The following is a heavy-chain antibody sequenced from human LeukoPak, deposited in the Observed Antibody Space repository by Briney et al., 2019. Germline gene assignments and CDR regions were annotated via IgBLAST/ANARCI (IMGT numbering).Heavy chain of an antibody. CDR2: ISSSGSTI. CDR3: ARSGGFGEFTNWFDP. V-gene: IGHV3-11*01. J-gene: IGHJ5*02. D-gene: IGHD3-10*01. Sequence: GGSLRLSCAASGFTFSDYYMSWIRQAPGKGLEWVSYISSSGSTICYADSVKGRFTISRDNAKNSLYLQMNSLRAEDTAVYYCARSGGFGEFTNWFDPWGQGTLVTVSS. CDR1: GFTFSDYY.